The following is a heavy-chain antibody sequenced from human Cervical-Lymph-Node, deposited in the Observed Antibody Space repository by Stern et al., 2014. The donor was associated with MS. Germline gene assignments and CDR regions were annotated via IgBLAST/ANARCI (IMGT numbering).Heavy chain of an antibody. CDR1: GYTFTSYD. D-gene: IGHD6-19*01. CDR3: ARGVRSYSSGWYGTDY. J-gene: IGHJ4*02. Sequence: VQLEESGAEVKKPGASVKGSCKASGYTFTSYDINWVRQATGQGLEWMGWMNPNSGNTGYAQKFQGRVTMTRNTSISTAYMELSSLRSEDTAVYYCARGVRSYSSGWYGTDYWGQGTLVTVSS. CDR2: MNPNSGNT. V-gene: IGHV1-8*01.